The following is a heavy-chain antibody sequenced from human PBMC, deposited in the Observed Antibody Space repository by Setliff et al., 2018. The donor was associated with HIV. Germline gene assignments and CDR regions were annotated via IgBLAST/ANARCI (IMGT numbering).Heavy chain of an antibody. D-gene: IGHD2-8*02. CDR1: GFNFKSAW. CDR2: IKSNSDGGTS. CDR3: STGPTRVSDGVADF. Sequence: GGSLRLSCVVSGFNFKSAWMTWVRQAPWKGLEWVGRIKSNSDGGTSDYAAAVKDRFSFSRDDSKFMLYLQMDCLEIEHTAVYFCSTGPTRVSDGVADFWGPGTLVTVSS. V-gene: IGHV3-15*01. J-gene: IGHJ4*02.